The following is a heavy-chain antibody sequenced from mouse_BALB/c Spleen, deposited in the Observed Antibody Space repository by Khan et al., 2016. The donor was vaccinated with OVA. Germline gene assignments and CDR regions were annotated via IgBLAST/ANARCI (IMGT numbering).Heavy chain of an antibody. Sequence: EVQLQESGPGLVKPSQSLSLTCTVTGYSITSDYAWNWIRQFPGNKLEWMGYISSNGSTNYNPTLKNRISITRDTSKNQFFLQLNSLTTEDTDTYVCARDGSSYNYAMDYWGQGTSVTVSA. J-gene: IGHJ4*01. D-gene: IGHD2-3*01. CDR3: ARDGSSYNYAMDY. CDR2: ISSNGST. V-gene: IGHV3-2*02. CDR1: GYSITSDYA.